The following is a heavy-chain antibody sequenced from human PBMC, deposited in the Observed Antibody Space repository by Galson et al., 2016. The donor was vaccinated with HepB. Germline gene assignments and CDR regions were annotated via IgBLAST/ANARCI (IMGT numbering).Heavy chain of an antibody. CDR3: ARDGHYSGRPFDY. V-gene: IGHV1-18*04. CDR1: GYTFTNYG. J-gene: IGHJ4*02. Sequence: SVKVSCKASGYTFTNYGMSWVRQAPGKGLEWMGWISTYNGDTNYAQKFQDRVTMTTDTSTTTVYMELRSLRSDDTAVYYCARDGHYSGRPFDYWGQGTLVIVSS. D-gene: IGHD3-10*01. CDR2: ISTYNGDT.